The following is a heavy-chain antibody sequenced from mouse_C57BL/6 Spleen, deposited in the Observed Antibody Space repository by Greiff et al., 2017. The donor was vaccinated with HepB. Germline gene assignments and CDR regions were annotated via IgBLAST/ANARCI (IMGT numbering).Heavy chain of an antibody. CDR1: GYAFSSSW. J-gene: IGHJ2*01. Sequence: VQLQESGPELVKPGASVKISCKASGYAFSSSWMNWVKQRPGKGLEWIGRIYPGDGDTNYNGKFKGKATLTADKSSSTAYMQLSSLTSEDSAVYFCARSSWDGGYYFDYWGQGTTLTVSS. D-gene: IGHD4-1*01. CDR2: IYPGDGDT. V-gene: IGHV1-82*01. CDR3: ARSSWDGGYYFDY.